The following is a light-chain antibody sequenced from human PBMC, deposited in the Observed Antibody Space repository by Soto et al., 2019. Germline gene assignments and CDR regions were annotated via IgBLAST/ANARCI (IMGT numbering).Light chain of an antibody. CDR2: QDS. CDR1: KLGDKY. V-gene: IGLV3-1*01. J-gene: IGLJ2*01. CDR3: QAWDSSTANVV. Sequence: SYELTQPPSVSVSPGQTASITCSGDKLGDKYACWYQQKPGQSPVLVICQDSKRPSGIPERFSGSNSGNTATLTISGTQAMDGADYYCQAWDSSTANVVFGGGTQLTVL.